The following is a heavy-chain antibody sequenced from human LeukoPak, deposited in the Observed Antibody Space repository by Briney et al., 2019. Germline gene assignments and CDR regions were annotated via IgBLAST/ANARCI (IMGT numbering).Heavy chain of an antibody. CDR3: ASTLVFGESPFDS. CDR2: VYDDGET. V-gene: IGHV4-59*07. D-gene: IGHD3-10*01. Sequence: SDTLSLTCTVSGDSTRSHYWSWIRQPPGKGLEWIGRVYDDGETNYNPSFKSRVIISVDTSRNQFSLRLTSVTAADTAIYYCASTLVFGESPFDSWGQGTLVTVSS. CDR1: GDSTRSHY. J-gene: IGHJ4*02.